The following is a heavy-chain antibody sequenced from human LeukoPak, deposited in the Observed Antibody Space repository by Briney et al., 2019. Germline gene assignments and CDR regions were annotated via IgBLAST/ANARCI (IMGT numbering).Heavy chain of an antibody. Sequence: KTGGSLRLSCAASGFTFSSYGMSWVRQAPGKGLEWVSSISSSSTYIYYADSVKGRFTISRDNAKNSLYLQMNSLRAEDTAVYYCAKGSGWNYYYYYMDVWGKGTTVIASS. CDR2: ISSSSTYI. CDR3: AKGSGWNYYYYYMDV. J-gene: IGHJ6*03. V-gene: IGHV3-21*01. D-gene: IGHD6-19*01. CDR1: GFTFSSYG.